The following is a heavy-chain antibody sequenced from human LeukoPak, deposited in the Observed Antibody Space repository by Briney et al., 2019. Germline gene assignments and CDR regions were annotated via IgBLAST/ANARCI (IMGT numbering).Heavy chain of an antibody. CDR3: AKDLASHYYGSGSYSFYYMDV. J-gene: IGHJ6*03. CDR1: GFTFSSYS. CDR2: ISGSGGTT. V-gene: IGHV3-23*01. D-gene: IGHD3-10*01. Sequence: GGSLRLSCAASGFTFSSYSMNWVRQAPGKGLEWVSAISGSGGTTYYADSVKGWFTISKDNSKNTLYLQMNSLRAEDTAVYYCAKDLASHYYGSGSYSFYYMDVWGKGTTVTVSS.